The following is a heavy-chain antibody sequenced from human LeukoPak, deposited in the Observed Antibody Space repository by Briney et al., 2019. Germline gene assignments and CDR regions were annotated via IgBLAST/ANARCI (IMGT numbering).Heavy chain of an antibody. J-gene: IGHJ5*02. D-gene: IGHD6-19*01. Sequence: SETLSLTCSVFDGSISNYYWSWIRQPPAKGLEWIGYAYYSGSTTYNPPLESRVTISVDTSKNQFSLKLTAVTAADTAVYYCARNSAVATSRSWFDPWGQGTLVTVSS. CDR1: DGSISNYY. CDR2: AYYSGST. CDR3: ARNSAVATSRSWFDP. V-gene: IGHV4-59*08.